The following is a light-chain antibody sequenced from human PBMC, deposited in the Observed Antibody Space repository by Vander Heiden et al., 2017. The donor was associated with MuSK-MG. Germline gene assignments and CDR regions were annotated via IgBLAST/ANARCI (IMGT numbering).Light chain of an antibody. Sequence: EIVMTQSPAPLSVSPGERATLSCRASQSVSNNLAWYQQKPGQAPRLLIYGASTRATGIPARFSGSGSGTEFTLSISSLQSEDSAVYYCQQDKDWPLTFGGGTKVEIK. V-gene: IGKV3-15*01. J-gene: IGKJ4*01. CDR1: QSVSNN. CDR2: GAS. CDR3: QQDKDWPLT.